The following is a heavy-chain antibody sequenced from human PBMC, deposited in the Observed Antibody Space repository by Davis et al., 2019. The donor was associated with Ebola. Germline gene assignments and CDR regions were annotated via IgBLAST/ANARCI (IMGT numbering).Heavy chain of an antibody. D-gene: IGHD6-19*01. CDR3: AKGDNSGWYGVDY. CDR1: GFIVSSSY. V-gene: IGHV3-53*05. Sequence: GESLKIPCVAPGFIVSSSYMSWVRQAPGKGLEWVSVLYSGGATYYADSVKGRFTITRENSKATLDLQMNSLRAEDTAVYYCAKGDNSGWYGVDYWGQGTLVIVSS. CDR2: LYSGGAT. J-gene: IGHJ4*02.